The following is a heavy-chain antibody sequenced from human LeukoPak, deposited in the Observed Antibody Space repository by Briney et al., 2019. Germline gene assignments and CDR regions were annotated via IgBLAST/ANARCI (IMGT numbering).Heavy chain of an antibody. Sequence: GGSLRLSCAASGFTVSSNYMSWVRQAPGKGLEWVSVIYRDGSTYNADSVKGRFTISRDNSKNTLYLQMNSLTADDTALYYCARRKVGPTNYYYGVDVWGQGTTVTVSS. D-gene: IGHD1-26*01. CDR3: ARRKVGPTNYYYGVDV. CDR2: IYRDGST. V-gene: IGHV3-66*01. CDR1: GFTVSSNY. J-gene: IGHJ6*02.